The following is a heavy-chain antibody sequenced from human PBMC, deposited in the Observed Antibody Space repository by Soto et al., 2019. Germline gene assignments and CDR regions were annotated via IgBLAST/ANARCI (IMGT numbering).Heavy chain of an antibody. V-gene: IGHV4-4*07. CDR3: ARERPDLPPT. CDR1: GGSISSYY. J-gene: IGHJ3*01. CDR2: IYTSGST. Sequence: QVQLQESRPGLVKPSETLSLTCTVSGGSISSYYWSWIWQPAGKGLEWIGRIYTSGSTNYNPSLKNRVTLSVDTSKNRSSLKPSSVTAADTAVYYSARERPDLPPTWGQGTMVTVSS.